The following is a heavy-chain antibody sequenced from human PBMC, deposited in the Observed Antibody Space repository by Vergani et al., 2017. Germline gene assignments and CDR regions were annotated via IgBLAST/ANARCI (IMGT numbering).Heavy chain of an antibody. CDR1: GFTFRSYS. Sequence: EVQLVESGGGLVQPGGSLRLSCAASGFTFRSYSMNWVRQAPGKGLEWVSYISSTSSTIYYADSVKGRFTISRDNAKNSLYVQMNSLRAEDTAVYYCAKSPDSSENNWFDPWGQGTLVTVSS. D-gene: IGHD6-6*01. CDR2: ISSTSSTI. CDR3: AKSPDSSENNWFDP. J-gene: IGHJ5*02. V-gene: IGHV3-48*01.